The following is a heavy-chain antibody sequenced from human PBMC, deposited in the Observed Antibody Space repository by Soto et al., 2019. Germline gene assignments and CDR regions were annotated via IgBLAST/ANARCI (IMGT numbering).Heavy chain of an antibody. Sequence: QVQLQQWGAGLLKPSETLSLTCAVYGGSFSGYYWSWIRQPPGKGLEWIGEINHSGSTNYNQSLKGRVTISVDTSKHQFSLKLSSVTAADTAVYYCARAYCSGGSCYRYYYYYYGMDVWGQGTTVTVSS. V-gene: IGHV4-34*01. CDR1: GGSFSGYY. D-gene: IGHD2-15*01. J-gene: IGHJ6*02. CDR3: ARAYCSGGSCYRYYYYYYGMDV. CDR2: INHSGST.